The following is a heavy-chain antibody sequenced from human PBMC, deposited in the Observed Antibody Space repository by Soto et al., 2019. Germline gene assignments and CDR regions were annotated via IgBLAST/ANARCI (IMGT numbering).Heavy chain of an antibody. V-gene: IGHV4-59*01. J-gene: IGHJ4*02. CDR3: ARGGYSYGLLPLDY. D-gene: IGHD5-18*01. Sequence: SETLSLTCTVSGGSISSYYWSWIRQPPGKGLEWIGYIYYSGSTNYNPSLKSRVTISVDTSKNQFSLKLSSVTAAGTAVYYCARGGYSYGLLPLDYWGQGTLVTVSS. CDR1: GGSISSYY. CDR2: IYYSGST.